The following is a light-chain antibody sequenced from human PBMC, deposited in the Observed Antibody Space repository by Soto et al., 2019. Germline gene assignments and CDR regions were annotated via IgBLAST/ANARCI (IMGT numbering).Light chain of an antibody. CDR2: GAS. J-gene: IGKJ1*01. Sequence: EIVLTQSPGTLSLSPGERATLSCRASQSFDNHLAWYQQKPGQAPRLLIYGASTKLTGIPDRFSGSGSGTDFTLTISRLEPEDFAVYWCQQYHISPRTFGQGTKVEIK. CDR1: QSFDNH. CDR3: QQYHISPRT. V-gene: IGKV3-20*01.